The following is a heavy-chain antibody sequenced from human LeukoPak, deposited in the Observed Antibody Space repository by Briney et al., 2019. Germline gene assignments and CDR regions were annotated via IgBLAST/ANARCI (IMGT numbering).Heavy chain of an antibody. Sequence: SETLSLTCAVYGGSFSGYYWSWIRQPPGKGLEWIGEINHSGSTNYNPSLKSRVTISVDTSKNQIPLKLSSVTPADTPVYYCARGVVRGAYYYYYYMDVWGKGTTVTVSS. CDR1: GGSFSGYY. V-gene: IGHV4-34*01. J-gene: IGHJ6*03. CDR3: ARGVVRGAYYYYYYMDV. D-gene: IGHD3-10*01. CDR2: INHSGST.